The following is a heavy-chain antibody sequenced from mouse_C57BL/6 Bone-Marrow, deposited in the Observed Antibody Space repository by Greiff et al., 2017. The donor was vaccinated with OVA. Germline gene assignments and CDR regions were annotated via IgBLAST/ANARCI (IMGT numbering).Heavy chain of an antibody. J-gene: IGHJ2*01. CDR2: IRLKSDNYAT. Sequence: EVKLVESGGGLVQPGGSMKLSCVASGFTFSNYWMNWVRQSPEKGLEWVAQIRLKSDNYATHYAESVKGRFTISRDDSKSRGYLKKSNVRAEDTGNYYCTAPANDYGSSDGDYWGQGTTLTVSS. D-gene: IGHD1-1*01. CDR3: TAPANDYGSSDGDY. CDR1: GFTFSNYW. V-gene: IGHV6-3*01.